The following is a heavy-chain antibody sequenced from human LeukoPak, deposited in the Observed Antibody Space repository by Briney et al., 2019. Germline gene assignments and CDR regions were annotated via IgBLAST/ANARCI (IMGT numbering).Heavy chain of an antibody. D-gene: IGHD2-15*01. CDR1: GYTFTDYY. V-gene: IGHV1-2*02. Sequence: GASVKVSCKASGYTFTDYYVHWVRQAPGHGLEWLGWINPDSGATNFAPRFQGRVTMTRDTSVNTAHMELNNLRSDDTAVYYCARDLCHGGSCFHFDSWGQGTLVTVSS. J-gene: IGHJ4*02. CDR3: ARDLCHGGSCFHFDS. CDR2: INPDSGAT.